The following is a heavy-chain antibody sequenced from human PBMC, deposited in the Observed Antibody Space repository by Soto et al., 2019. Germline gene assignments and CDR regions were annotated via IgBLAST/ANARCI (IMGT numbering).Heavy chain of an antibody. CDR1: GVLVRISKTG. J-gene: IGHJ3*02. Sequence: SGVLVRISKTGVGLIRQAPGKALEWLALIYWNDDKAYSPSLKSRLTITQDTSKNQVVLTMTSLDPVDTATYYGIPTCCSGGSCYNVLYIWGEG. CDR3: IPTCCSGGSCYNVLYI. V-gene: IGHV2-5*01. CDR2: IYWNDDK. D-gene: IGHD2-15*01.